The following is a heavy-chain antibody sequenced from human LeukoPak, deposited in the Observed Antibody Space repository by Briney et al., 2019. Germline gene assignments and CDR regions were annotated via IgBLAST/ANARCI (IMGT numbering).Heavy chain of an antibody. J-gene: IGHJ6*03. V-gene: IGHV1-58*01. CDR3: AADPFFDHYYYYMDV. CDR2: IVVGSGNT. CDR1: GFTFTSSA. Sequence: ASVKVSCKASGFTFTSSAVQWVRQARGQRLEWIGWIVVGSGNTDYAQKFQERVTITRDMSTSTAYMELSSLRSEDTAVYYCAADPFFDHYYYYMDVWGKGTTVTVSS. D-gene: IGHD3-9*01.